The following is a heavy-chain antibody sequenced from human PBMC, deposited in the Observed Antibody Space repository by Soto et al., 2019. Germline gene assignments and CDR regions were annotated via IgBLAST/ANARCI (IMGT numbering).Heavy chain of an antibody. J-gene: IGHJ5*02. Sequence: SETLSLTCTVSGGSISSSSYYWGWIRQPPGKGLEWIGNIYYSGNTYYNPSLKSRVTISVDTSKNQFSLQLSSVIAADTAVYYCARLQGRSGLNWFDPWGQGTLVTVSS. CDR3: ARLQGRSGLNWFDP. V-gene: IGHV4-39*01. CDR2: IYYSGNT. D-gene: IGHD6-19*01. CDR1: GGSISSSSYY.